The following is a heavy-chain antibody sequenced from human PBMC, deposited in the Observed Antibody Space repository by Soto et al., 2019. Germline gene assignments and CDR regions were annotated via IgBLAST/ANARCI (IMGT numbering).Heavy chain of an antibody. J-gene: IGHJ4*02. CDR3: TTYVGDNWSYRYYFDY. CDR2: IRNKGNNYAS. Sequence: EVQLVESGGGLVQPGGSLKLSCAASGFTFSGSAMHWVRQASGKGLEWVGRIRNKGNNYASAYAASVKGRFPISRDDSKSTAYLQMNSLKTEDTAVYYCTTYVGDNWSYRYYFDYWGQGTLVIVSS. D-gene: IGHD1-1*01. V-gene: IGHV3-73*01. CDR1: GFTFSGSA.